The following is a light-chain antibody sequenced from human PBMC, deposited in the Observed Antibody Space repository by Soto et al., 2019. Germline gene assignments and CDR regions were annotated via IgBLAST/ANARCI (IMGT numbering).Light chain of an antibody. J-gene: IGKJ4*01. CDR1: QSLNSN. CDR2: GAS. CDR3: QQYNYWPPLT. Sequence: EIVMTQSPATLSVSPGERATLSCRASQSLNSNLAWYQQKPGQAPRLLIYGASTRATGIPARFSGSGSGTEFTLTISSLQSEDFALYYCQQYNYWPPLTFGGGTKVEIK. V-gene: IGKV3-15*01.